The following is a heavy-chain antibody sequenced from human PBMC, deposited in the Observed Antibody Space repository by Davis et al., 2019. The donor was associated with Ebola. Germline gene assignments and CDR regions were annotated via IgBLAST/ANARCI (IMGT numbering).Heavy chain of an antibody. CDR2: INSDGSST. CDR1: GFTFSNYG. D-gene: IGHD6-13*01. V-gene: IGHV3-74*01. CDR3: VRDRDSSSWYIDY. J-gene: IGHJ4*02. Sequence: GESLKISCAATGFTFSNYGMHWVRQAPGKGLVWVSRINSDGSSTSYADSVKGRFTISRDNSKNTLYLQMNSLRAEDTAVYYCVRDRDSSSWYIDYWGQGTLVTVSS.